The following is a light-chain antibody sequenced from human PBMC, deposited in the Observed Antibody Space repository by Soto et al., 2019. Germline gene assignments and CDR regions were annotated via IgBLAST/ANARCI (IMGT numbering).Light chain of an antibody. V-gene: IGKV3-20*01. CDR3: HQYGNSPST. Sequence: EIVLTQSPGTLSLSPGERATLSCRASQSITSSFLAWYQQKPGQXPRLLIYGASYRATGIPDRFSGSGSGTDLTLTISRLEPEDFEVYYCHQYGNSPSTFGQGTKVDI. J-gene: IGKJ1*01. CDR2: GAS. CDR1: QSITSSF.